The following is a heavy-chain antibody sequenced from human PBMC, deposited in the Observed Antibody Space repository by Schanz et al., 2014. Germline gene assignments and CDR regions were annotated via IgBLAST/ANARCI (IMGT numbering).Heavy chain of an antibody. Sequence: VQLLESGGGVVQFGRSLRLSCVASGFTFSSYGMHWVRQAPGKGLEWVSAISGSGGGTYYAGSVKGRFTISRDNSKNTLYLQMNNLRAEDTAVYDCARDSRTNYDFLTSYYSIDYWGQGTLVTVSS. D-gene: IGHD3-9*01. CDR2: ISGSGGGT. J-gene: IGHJ4*02. CDR1: GFTFSSYG. V-gene: IGHV3-NL1*01. CDR3: ARDSRTNYDFLTSYYSIDY.